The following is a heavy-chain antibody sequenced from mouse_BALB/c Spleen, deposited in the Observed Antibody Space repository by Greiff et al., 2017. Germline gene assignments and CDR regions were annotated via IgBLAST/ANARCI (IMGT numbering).Heavy chain of an antibody. V-gene: IGHV1S56*01. Sequence: QVQLQQSGAELVKPGASVKLSCKASGYTFTSYDINWVRPRPEQGLEWIGWIFPGDGSTKYNEKFKGKATLTTDKSSSTAYMQLSRLTSEDSAVYCCARVYYYGSSYWYFDVWGAGTTVTVSS. J-gene: IGHJ1*01. CDR2: IFPGDGST. D-gene: IGHD1-1*01. CDR1: GYTFTSYD. CDR3: ARVYYYGSSYWYFDV.